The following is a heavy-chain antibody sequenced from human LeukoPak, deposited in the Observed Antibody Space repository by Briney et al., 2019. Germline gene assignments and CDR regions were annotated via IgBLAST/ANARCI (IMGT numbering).Heavy chain of an antibody. CDR2: INHSGST. CDR1: GGSFSGYY. J-gene: IGHJ6*03. CDR3: ARLRITMVRGVIITRNYYYYYYMDV. D-gene: IGHD3-10*01. Sequence: SETLSLTCAVYGGSFSGYYWSWIRQPPGKGLEWIGEINHSGSTNYNPSPKSRVTISVDTSKNQFSLKLSSVTAADTAVYYCARLRITMVRGVIITRNYYYYYYMDVWGKGTTVTISS. V-gene: IGHV4-34*01.